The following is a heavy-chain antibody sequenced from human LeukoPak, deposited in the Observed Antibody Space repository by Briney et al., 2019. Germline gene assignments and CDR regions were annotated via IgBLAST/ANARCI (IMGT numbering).Heavy chain of an antibody. CDR1: GGSISSYY. CDR2: IYYSGST. J-gene: IGHJ6*03. V-gene: IGHV4-59*08. Sequence: SETLSLTCTVSGGSISSYYWSWIRQPPGKGLEWIGYIYYSGSTNYNPSLQSRVTISVDTSKNQFSLKLSSVTAADTAVYYCARQVYYGPYYYYYMDVWGKGTTVTVSS. D-gene: IGHD3-22*01. CDR3: ARQVYYGPYYYYYMDV.